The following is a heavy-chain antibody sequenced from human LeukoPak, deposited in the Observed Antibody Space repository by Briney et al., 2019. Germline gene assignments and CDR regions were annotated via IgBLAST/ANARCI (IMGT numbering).Heavy chain of an antibody. CDR2: IYYSGST. CDR1: GGSISSYC. Sequence: SETLSLTCTVSGGSISSYCWSWIRQPPGKGLEWIGYIYYSGSTNYNPSLKSRVTISVDTSKNQFSLKLSSVTAADTAVYYCARGSRYSGSYYIYDYWGQGTLVTVSS. CDR3: ARGSRYSGSYYIYDY. D-gene: IGHD1-26*01. V-gene: IGHV4-59*01. J-gene: IGHJ4*02.